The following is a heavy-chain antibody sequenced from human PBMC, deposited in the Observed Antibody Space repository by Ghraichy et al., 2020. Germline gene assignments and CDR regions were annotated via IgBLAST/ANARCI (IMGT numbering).Heavy chain of an antibody. CDR2: INHSGST. V-gene: IGHV4-34*01. D-gene: IGHD2-2*02. Sequence: SETLSLTCAVYGGSFSGYYWSWIRQPPGKGLEWIGEINHSGSTNYNPSLKSRVTISVDTSKNQFSLKLSSVTAADTAVYYCARGVSVVPAAILMPPFDYWGQGTLVTVSS. J-gene: IGHJ4*02. CDR1: GGSFSGYY. CDR3: ARGVSVVPAAILMPPFDY.